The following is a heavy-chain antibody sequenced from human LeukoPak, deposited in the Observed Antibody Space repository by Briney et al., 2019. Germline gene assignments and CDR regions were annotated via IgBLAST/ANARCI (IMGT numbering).Heavy chain of an antibody. CDR2: IYSGGST. CDR3: AREQASDYYYGMDV. CDR1: GFTFSSYS. V-gene: IGHV3-53*01. Sequence: GGSLRLSCAASGFTFSSYSMNWVRQAPGKGLEWVSVIYSGGSTYYADSVKGRFTISRDNSKNTLYLQMNSLRAEDTAVYYCAREQASDYYYGMDVWGQGTTVTVSS. J-gene: IGHJ6*02.